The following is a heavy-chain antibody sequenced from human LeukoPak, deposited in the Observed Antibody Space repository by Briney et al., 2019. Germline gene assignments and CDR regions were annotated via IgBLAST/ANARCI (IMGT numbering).Heavy chain of an antibody. V-gene: IGHV3-30*02. CDR3: AKGGPAAVSNWFDP. CDR1: GFTFSGNG. D-gene: IGHD2-2*01. Sequence: PAGSLTLSCAASGFTFSGNGMHWVRQDPGKGLEWLAFIRYDGSNKYYADSVKGRFTISRDNSKNKLYLQMNSLRAEDTAVYYCAKGGPAAVSNWFDPWGQGTLVTVSS. J-gene: IGHJ5*02. CDR2: IRYDGSNK.